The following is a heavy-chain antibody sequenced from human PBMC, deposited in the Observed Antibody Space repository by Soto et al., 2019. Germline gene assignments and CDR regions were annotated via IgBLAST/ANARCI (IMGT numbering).Heavy chain of an antibody. V-gene: IGHV4-4*07. J-gene: IGHJ4*02. D-gene: IGHD4-17*01. Sequence: PSETLSLTCTVSGASISDYYWSWIRQPAGKGLECIGRIYASGNTNYNPSLKSRVTMSVDTSKNQFSLTLNSVTAADTAVYYCARESRSALGTVEHWGRGTLVTVYS. CDR2: IYASGNT. CDR1: GASISDYY. CDR3: ARESRSALGTVEH.